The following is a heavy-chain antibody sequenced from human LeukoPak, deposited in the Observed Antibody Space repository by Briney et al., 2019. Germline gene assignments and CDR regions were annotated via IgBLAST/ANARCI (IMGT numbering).Heavy chain of an antibody. V-gene: IGHV1-2*02. CDR3: ARVHATGYFSLDLGY. J-gene: IGHJ4*02. D-gene: IGHD3-9*01. CDR1: GYTFTGYF. CDR2: INPNTGGT. Sequence: GASVRVSCKASGYTFTGYFMHWVRQAPGQGLDWMGWINPNTGGTKYAQKFQGRVTMTRDTSTGTAYMELSTVTSDDTAVYFCARVHATGYFSLDLGYWGQGTLVTVSS.